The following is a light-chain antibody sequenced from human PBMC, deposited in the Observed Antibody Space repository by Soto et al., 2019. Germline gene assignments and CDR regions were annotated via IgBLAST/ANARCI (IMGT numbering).Light chain of an antibody. Sequence: QSALAQPASVSGSPGQSITISCTGTNNDVGGYNYVSWYQQDPGKAPKLLIYEVSHRPSEVSNRFSGSKSGNTASLTISGLQADDEADYYCSSYRSNSALHVFGTGTKLTVL. V-gene: IGLV2-14*01. CDR1: NNDVGGYNY. CDR3: SSYRSNSALHV. CDR2: EVS. J-gene: IGLJ1*01.